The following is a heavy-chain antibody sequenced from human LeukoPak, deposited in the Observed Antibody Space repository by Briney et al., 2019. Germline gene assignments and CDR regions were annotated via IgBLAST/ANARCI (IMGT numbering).Heavy chain of an antibody. D-gene: IGHD2-2*01. CDR1: GFTFSDYY. V-gene: IGHV3-11*04. Sequence: GGSPRLSCAASGFTFSDYYMNWIRQAPGKGLEWVSYISSSGSSIYYADSVKGRFTSSRDNAKNSLYLQMNSLRAEDTAVYYCARVCSNTSCWGAFDIWGQGTMVTVSS. CDR3: ARVCSNTSCWGAFDI. CDR2: ISSSGSSI. J-gene: IGHJ3*02.